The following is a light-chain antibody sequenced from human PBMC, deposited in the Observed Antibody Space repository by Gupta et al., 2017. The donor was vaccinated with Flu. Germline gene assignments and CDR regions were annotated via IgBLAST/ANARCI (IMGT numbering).Light chain of an antibody. CDR2: WAF. V-gene: IGKV4-1*01. Sequence: SLAGGATITITSRQSGRVIYENKNSLASYHQKPGQPPKLLLYWAFTRQYAVPHSFIGSRSSIAFTLTIISRLSEDVVVYSCQQEDTTPKAFGQGTKLEIK. J-gene: IGKJ1*01. CDR3: QQEDTTPKA. CDR1: QSGRVIYENKNS.